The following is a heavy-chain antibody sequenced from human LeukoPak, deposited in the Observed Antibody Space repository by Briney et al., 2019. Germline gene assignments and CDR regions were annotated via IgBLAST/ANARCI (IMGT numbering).Heavy chain of an antibody. CDR3: ARGIATRPPYNWFDP. D-gene: IGHD6-6*01. V-gene: IGHV4-39*07. Sequence: PSETLSLTCTVSGGSISSSSYYWGWIRQPPGKGLEWIGSIYYSGSTYYNPSLKSRVTISVDTSKNQFSLKLSSVTAADTAVYYCARGIATRPPYNWFDPWGQGTLVTVFS. J-gene: IGHJ5*02. CDR1: GGSISSSSYY. CDR2: IYYSGST.